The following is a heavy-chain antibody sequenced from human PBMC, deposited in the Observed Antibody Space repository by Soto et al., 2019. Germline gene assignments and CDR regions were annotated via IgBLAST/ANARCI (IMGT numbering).Heavy chain of an antibody. CDR1: GFTFSSYS. D-gene: IGHD3-16*01. Sequence: GGSLRLSCAASGFTFSSYSMNWVRQAAGKGLEWVSYISSSSSTIYYADSVKGRFTISRDNSKNTLYLQMNSLRAEDTAVYYCARVYDGNYYYYGMDVWGQGT. CDR2: ISSSSSTI. J-gene: IGHJ6*02. CDR3: ARVYDGNYYYYGMDV. V-gene: IGHV3-48*01.